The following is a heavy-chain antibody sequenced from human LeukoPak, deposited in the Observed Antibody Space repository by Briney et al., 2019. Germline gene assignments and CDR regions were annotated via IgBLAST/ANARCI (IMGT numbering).Heavy chain of an antibody. J-gene: IGHJ4*02. CDR1: GGSISSSNW. CDR2: IYHSGST. D-gene: IGHD3-22*01. CDR3: ASNNYDSGD. V-gene: IGHV4-4*02. Sequence: SGTPSPTRAVSGGSISSSNWGGWGRPPPRKGLEWIGEIYHSGSTNYNPSLKSRVTISVDKSKNQFSLKLSSVTAADTAVYYCASNNYDSGDWGQGTLVTVSS.